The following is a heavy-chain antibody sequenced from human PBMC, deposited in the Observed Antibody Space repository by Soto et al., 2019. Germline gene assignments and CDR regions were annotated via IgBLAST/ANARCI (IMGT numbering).Heavy chain of an antibody. CDR3: AHTLGYCSGGSCYFLE. CDR1: GFSLSTSGVG. V-gene: IGHV2-5*01. J-gene: IGHJ4*02. D-gene: IGHD2-15*01. CDR2: IYWYDDK. Sequence: SGPTLVNPTQTLTLTCTFSGFSLSTSGVGVGWIRQPPGKALEWLALIYWYDDKRYSPSLKSRLTITKDTSKNQVVLTMTNMDPVDTATYYCAHTLGYCSGGSCYFLEWGQGTLVTVSS.